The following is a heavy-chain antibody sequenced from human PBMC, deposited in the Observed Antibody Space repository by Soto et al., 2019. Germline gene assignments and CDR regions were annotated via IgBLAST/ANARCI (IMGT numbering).Heavy chain of an antibody. Sequence: EVQLVESGGGLVQPGGSLKLSCAASGFTFSGSAMHWVRQASGKGLEWVGRIRSKANSYATAYAASVKGRFTISRDDSKNTAYRQMNSLKTEDTAVYYCTSHSWFLAARRRVSDVWGKGTTVTVSS. V-gene: IGHV3-73*01. CDR2: IRSKANSYAT. CDR1: GFTFSGSA. D-gene: IGHD6-6*01. J-gene: IGHJ6*04. CDR3: TSHSWFLAARRRVSDV.